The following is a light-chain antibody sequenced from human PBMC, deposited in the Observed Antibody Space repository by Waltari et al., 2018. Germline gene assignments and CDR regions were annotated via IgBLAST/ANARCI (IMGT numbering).Light chain of an antibody. CDR3: QGRFT. CDR2: WAS. Sequence: DIVMTQSPDSLAVSLGERATINCKSSQSVLYSPNNKNYLAWYQQRPGQPPKLLFYWASARESGVPDRFSGSGSGTDFTLTISSLQAEDVAVYYCQGRFTFGPGTKVEIK. CDR1: QSVLYSPNNKNY. J-gene: IGKJ3*01. V-gene: IGKV4-1*01.